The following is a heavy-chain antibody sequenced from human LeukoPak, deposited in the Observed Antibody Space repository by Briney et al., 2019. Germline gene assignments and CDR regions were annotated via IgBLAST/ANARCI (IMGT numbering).Heavy chain of an antibody. J-gene: IGHJ4*02. CDR3: ARLTRRDFTVTPEDY. CDR1: GGTFSGYA. V-gene: IGHV1-69*13. CDR2: IIPVSGTA. Sequence: SVKVSCKASGGTFSGYAISWLRQAPGQGLEWMGGIIPVSGTANYAQNFQGRVTITADESTSTAYMELSSLRSEDTAVYYCARLTRRDFTVTPEDYWGQGTLVTVSS. D-gene: IGHD4-17*01.